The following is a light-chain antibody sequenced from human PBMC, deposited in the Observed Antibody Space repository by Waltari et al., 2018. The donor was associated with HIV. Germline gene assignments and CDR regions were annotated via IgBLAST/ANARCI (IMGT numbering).Light chain of an antibody. J-gene: IGKJ3*01. CDR2: WAS. CDR1: QSVLFSSNNKNY. Sequence: DIVMTQSPDSLAVSLGERATIKCKSSQSVLFSSNNKNYLAWYQQKPGQPPKLLIYWASTRESGVPDRFSGSGSGTDFTLTISSLQAEDVAVYYCQQYYTTPWRFGPGTKVDIK. CDR3: QQYYTTPWR. V-gene: IGKV4-1*01.